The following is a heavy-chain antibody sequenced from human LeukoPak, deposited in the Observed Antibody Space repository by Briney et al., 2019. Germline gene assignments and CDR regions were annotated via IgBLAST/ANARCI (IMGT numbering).Heavy chain of an antibody. Sequence: SETLSLTCTVSGGSISSYYWSWIRQPPGKGREWIGNIYYSGSNNYNPSLKSRVSISVDTSKNQFSLKLSSVTAADTDEYYCARGGFRYGMDVWGQGTTVTVSS. J-gene: IGHJ6*02. D-gene: IGHD5-12*01. CDR2: IYYSGSN. CDR1: GGSISSYY. V-gene: IGHV4-59*01. CDR3: ARGGFRYGMDV.